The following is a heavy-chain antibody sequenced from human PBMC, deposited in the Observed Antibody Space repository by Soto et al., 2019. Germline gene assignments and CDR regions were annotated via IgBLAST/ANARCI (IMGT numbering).Heavy chain of an antibody. J-gene: IGHJ4*02. D-gene: IGHD5-18*01. V-gene: IGHV3-23*01. CDR3: ANIAWRQLRPGSNFDY. CDR2: ISGSGGST. Sequence: LRLSCAASGFTFSSYAMSWVRQAPGKGLEWVSAISGSGGSTYYADSVKGRFTISRDNSKNTLYLQMNILRAGDTAVYYCANIAWRQLRPGSNFDYWGQGTLVTVSS. CDR1: GFTFSSYA.